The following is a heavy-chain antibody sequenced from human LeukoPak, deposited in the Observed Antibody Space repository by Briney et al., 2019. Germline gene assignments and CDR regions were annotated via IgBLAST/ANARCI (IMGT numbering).Heavy chain of an antibody. J-gene: IGHJ2*01. CDR3: ARHHWVYFDL. V-gene: IGHV4-59*08. CDR2: IYYSGST. CDR1: GGSISSYY. Sequence: SETLSLTCTVSGGSISSYYWSWIRQPPGKGLEWIGYIYYSGSTNYNPSLKSRVTVSVDTSKNQFSLKLSSVTAADTAVYYCARHHWVYFDLWGRGTLVTVSS. D-gene: IGHD3-16*01.